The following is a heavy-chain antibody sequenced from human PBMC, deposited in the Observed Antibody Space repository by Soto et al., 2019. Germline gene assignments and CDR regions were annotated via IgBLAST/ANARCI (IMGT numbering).Heavy chain of an antibody. D-gene: IGHD4-17*01. CDR3: AKAGTVTTYFDY. V-gene: IGHV3-23*01. Sequence: EVQLLESRGGLVQPGGSLRLSCAASGFTFSSYAMSWVRQAPGKGLEWVSAISGSGGSTYYADSVKGRFTISRDNSKNTLYLQMNSLRAEDTAVYYCAKAGTVTTYFDYWGQGTLVTVSS. CDR2: ISGSGGST. J-gene: IGHJ4*02. CDR1: GFTFSSYA.